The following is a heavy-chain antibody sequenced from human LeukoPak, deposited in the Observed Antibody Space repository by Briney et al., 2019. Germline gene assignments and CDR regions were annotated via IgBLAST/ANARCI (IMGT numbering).Heavy chain of an antibody. J-gene: IGHJ4*02. Sequence: PGGSLRLSCAASGFTFTSYAMSWVRQAPGKGLQWVSAISGSGGSTYYADSVKGRFTISRDNSKNTLYLQMNSLRAEDTAVYYCANRESGWSLKAYFDYWGQGTLVTVSS. D-gene: IGHD6-19*01. CDR1: GFTFTSYA. CDR2: ISGSGGST. V-gene: IGHV3-23*01. CDR3: ANRESGWSLKAYFDY.